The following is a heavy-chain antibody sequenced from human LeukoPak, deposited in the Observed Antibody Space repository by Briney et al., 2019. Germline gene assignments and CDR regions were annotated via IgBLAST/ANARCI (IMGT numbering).Heavy chain of an antibody. CDR3: ARLHSSGWYYFDY. CDR2: IIPIFGTA. Sequence: SVKVSCKASGGTFSSYAISWVRQAPGQGLELMGGIIPIFGTANYAQKFQGRVTITTDESTSTAYMGLSSLRSEDTAVYYCARLHSSGWYYFDYWGQGTLVTVSS. D-gene: IGHD6-19*01. J-gene: IGHJ4*02. CDR1: GGTFSSYA. V-gene: IGHV1-69*05.